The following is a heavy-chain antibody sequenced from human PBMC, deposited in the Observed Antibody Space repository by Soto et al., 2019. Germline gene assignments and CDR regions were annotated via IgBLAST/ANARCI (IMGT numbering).Heavy chain of an antibody. D-gene: IGHD1-26*01. J-gene: IGHJ6*02. CDR3: ARDIQWEQYGMDV. CDR1: GFTFSSYS. Sequence: GGSLRLSCAASGFTFSSYSMNWVRQAPGKGLEWVSSISSSSSYIYYADSVKGRFTISRDNAKNSLYLQMNSLRAEDTAVYYCARDIQWEQYGMDVWGQGTTVTVSS. CDR2: ISSSSSYI. V-gene: IGHV3-21*04.